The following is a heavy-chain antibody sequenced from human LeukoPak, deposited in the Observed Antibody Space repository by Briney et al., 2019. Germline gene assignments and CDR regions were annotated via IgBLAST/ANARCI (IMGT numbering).Heavy chain of an antibody. CDR3: ARLAAVPG. V-gene: IGHV1-2*02. Sequence: ASVKVSCKASGYTFTGYYLHWVRQAPGQGLEWVGWLHPNSGGTNYAQKFQGRVTMTRDTSISTAYMGLSSLRSDDTAVYYCARLAAVPGWGRGTLVTVSS. D-gene: IGHD6-19*01. CDR2: LHPNSGGT. CDR1: GYTFTGYY. J-gene: IGHJ1*01.